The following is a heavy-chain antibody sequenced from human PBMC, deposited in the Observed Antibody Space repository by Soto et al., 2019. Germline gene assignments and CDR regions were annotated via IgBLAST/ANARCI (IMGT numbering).Heavy chain of an antibody. CDR1: GFTFSSYG. V-gene: IGHV3-30*18. CDR3: AKDGLMITFGGVVL. D-gene: IGHD3-16*01. J-gene: IGHJ4*02. CDR2: ISYDGSKK. Sequence: QVQLVESGGGVVQPGRSLRLSCAASGFTFSSYGMHWVRQAPGKGLEWVAVISYDGSKKNYADSVKGRFTISRDNSKKTLYLQMNSLRAEDTALYYCAKDGLMITFGGVVLWGQGTLVTVSS.